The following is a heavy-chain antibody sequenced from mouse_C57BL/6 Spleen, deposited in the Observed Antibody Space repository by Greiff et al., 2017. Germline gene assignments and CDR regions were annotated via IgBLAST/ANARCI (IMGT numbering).Heavy chain of an antibody. J-gene: IGHJ4*01. CDR1: GFTFSSYA. D-gene: IGHD1-1*01. V-gene: IGHV5-9-1*02. Sequence: EVQLVESGEGLVKPGGSLKLSCAASGFTFSSYAMSWVRQTPEKRLEWVAYISSGGDYIYYADTVKGRFTISRDNARNTLYLQMSSLRSEDTAMYFCTRDRYGIPYAMDYWGQGTSVTVSS. CDR2: ISSGGDYI. CDR3: TRDRYGIPYAMDY.